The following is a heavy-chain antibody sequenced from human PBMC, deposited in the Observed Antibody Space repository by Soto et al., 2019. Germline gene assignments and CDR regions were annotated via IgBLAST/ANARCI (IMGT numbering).Heavy chain of an antibody. V-gene: IGHV5-10-1*01. J-gene: IGHJ6*02. CDR3: ARDIPPDGMDV. CDR2: IDPSDSYT. Sequence: PGESLKISCKGSGYSFTSYWISWVRQMPGKGLEWMGRIDPSDSYTNYSPSFQGHVTISADKSISTAYMELSSLRSEDTAVYYCARDIPPDGMDVWGQGTTVTVS. CDR1: GYSFTSYW. D-gene: IGHD2-15*01.